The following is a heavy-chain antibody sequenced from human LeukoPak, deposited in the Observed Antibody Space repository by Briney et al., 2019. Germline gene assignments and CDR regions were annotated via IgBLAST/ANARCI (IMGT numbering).Heavy chain of an antibody. CDR2: IYYSGNT. CDR3: ARSGALTGYLY. CDR1: GGSISSYY. J-gene: IGHJ4*02. V-gene: IGHV4-59*01. Sequence: SETLSLTCTVSGGSISSYYWSWIRQPPGKGLEWIGYIYYSGNTNYNPSLKRRVTISVDTSKNQFSLKLSSVTAADTAVYYCARSGALTGYLYWGQGTLVTVSS. D-gene: IGHD3-9*01.